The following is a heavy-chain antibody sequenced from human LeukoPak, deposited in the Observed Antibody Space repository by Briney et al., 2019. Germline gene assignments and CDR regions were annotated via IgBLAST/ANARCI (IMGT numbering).Heavy chain of an antibody. V-gene: IGHV3-21*01. CDR1: GFTFSVYS. CDR2: IATSTTYI. J-gene: IGHJ4*02. D-gene: IGHD3-9*01. CDR3: VREKTEYDILTGYRPKMVDY. Sequence: GGSLRLSCAASGFTFSVYSMSWVRQAPGKGLEWVSSIATSTTYIYYADSVKGRFTISRDNAKNSLYLQMNSLRAEDTAVYLCVREKTEYDILTGYRPKMVDYWGQGTLVTVSS.